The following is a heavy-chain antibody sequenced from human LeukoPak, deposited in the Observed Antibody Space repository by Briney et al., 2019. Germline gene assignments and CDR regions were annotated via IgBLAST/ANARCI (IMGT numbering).Heavy chain of an antibody. CDR2: IRHSGTT. Sequence: PSETLSLTCTVSGYSISSGYYWGWIRQPPGKGLEWIGTIRHSGTTYYNPSLKSRVTISVDTSKNQFSLKLSSVTAADTAVYYCATLGYSYGTDYWGQGTLVTVSS. CDR3: ATLGYSYGTDY. D-gene: IGHD5-18*01. J-gene: IGHJ4*02. V-gene: IGHV4-38-2*02. CDR1: GYSISSGYY.